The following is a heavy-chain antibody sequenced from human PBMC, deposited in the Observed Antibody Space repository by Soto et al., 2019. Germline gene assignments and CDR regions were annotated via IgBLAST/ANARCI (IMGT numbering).Heavy chain of an antibody. Sequence: SETLSLTCTVSGGSIDSYYWTWIRQPPGKGLEWIGEIYHSGSTNYNPSLKSRVTISVDKSKNQFSLKLSSVTAADTAVYYCASRGYSYGWYYFDYWGQGTLVTVSS. J-gene: IGHJ4*02. CDR2: IYHSGST. D-gene: IGHD5-18*01. V-gene: IGHV4-59*12. CDR3: ASRGYSYGWYYFDY. CDR1: GGSIDSYY.